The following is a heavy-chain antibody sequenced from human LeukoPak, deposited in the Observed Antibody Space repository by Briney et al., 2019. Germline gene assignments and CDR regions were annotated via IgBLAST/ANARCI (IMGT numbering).Heavy chain of an antibody. CDR1: GYTFTSYG. CDR2: ISAYNGNT. D-gene: IGHD3-10*02. J-gene: IGHJ6*03. CDR3: ARADVYDVYYYMDV. Sequence: ASVKVSCKASGYTFTSYGISWVRQAPGQGLEWMGWISAYNGNTNYAQKLQGRVTMTTDTSTSTAYMELRSLRSEDTAVYYCARADVYDVYYYMDVWDKGTTVTVSS. V-gene: IGHV1-18*01.